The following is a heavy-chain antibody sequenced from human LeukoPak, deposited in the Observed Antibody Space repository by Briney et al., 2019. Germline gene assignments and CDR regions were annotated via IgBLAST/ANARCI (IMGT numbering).Heavy chain of an antibody. CDR3: ASPPARITIFGVVTPEHYYYYMDV. J-gene: IGHJ6*03. CDR2: IYYSGST. V-gene: IGHV4-39*01. CDR1: GGSISSSSYY. Sequence: PSETLSLTCTVSGGSISSSSYYWGWIRQPPGKGLEWIGSIYYSGSTYYNPSLNSRVTISVDTSKNQCSLKLGSVTAADTAVYYCASPPARITIFGVVTPEHYYYYMDVWGKGTTVTVSS. D-gene: IGHD3-3*01.